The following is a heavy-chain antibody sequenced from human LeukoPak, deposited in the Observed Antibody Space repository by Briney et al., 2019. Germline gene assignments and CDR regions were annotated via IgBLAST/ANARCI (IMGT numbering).Heavy chain of an antibody. D-gene: IGHD3-22*01. Sequence: GASVKVSCKASGYTFTSYDINWVRQATGQGLEWMGWMNPNSGNTGYAQKFQGRVTMTRNTSISTAYMELSSLRSEDTAVYYCARGTRPAYYYDSSGYYGCWGQGTLVTVSS. J-gene: IGHJ4*02. CDR3: ARGTRPAYYYDSSGYYGC. V-gene: IGHV1-8*01. CDR2: MNPNSGNT. CDR1: GYTFTSYD.